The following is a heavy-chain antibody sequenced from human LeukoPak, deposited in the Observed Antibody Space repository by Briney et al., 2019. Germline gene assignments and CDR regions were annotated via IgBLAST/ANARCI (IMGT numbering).Heavy chain of an antibody. D-gene: IGHD6-6*01. J-gene: IGHJ4*02. CDR1: GFTFSIYS. Sequence: GGSLRLSCAASGFTFSIYSMNWVRQAPGKGVEWVSYISSSSSTIHYADSVKGRFTISRDNAKKSLYLQMNSLRAEDTAVYYCAREADVQYSSPDYWGQGTLVTVSS. CDR3: AREADVQYSSPDY. V-gene: IGHV3-48*01. CDR2: ISSSSSTI.